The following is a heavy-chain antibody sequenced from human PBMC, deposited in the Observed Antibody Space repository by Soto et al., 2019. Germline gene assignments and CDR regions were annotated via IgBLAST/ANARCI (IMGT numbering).Heavy chain of an antibody. CDR1: GDSISSGNKY. V-gene: IGHV4-30-4*01. J-gene: IGHJ6*04. CDR2: IFSSGTT. D-gene: IGHD3-16*01. Sequence: SESLSRTCTVSGDSISSGNKYWSWIRQPPGKGLEWIGYIFSSGTTYYNPSLKSRLTMSLDTSQSQFSLKVHSVTDADAAVYYSASVASPFDYYYAIDLCGKGTRVTVSS. CDR3: ASVASPFDYYYAIDL.